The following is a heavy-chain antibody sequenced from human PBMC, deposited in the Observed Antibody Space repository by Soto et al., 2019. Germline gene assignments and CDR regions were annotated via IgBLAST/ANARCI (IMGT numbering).Heavy chain of an antibody. J-gene: IGHJ3*02. Sequence: GASVKVSCKASGGTFSSYAISWVRQAPGQGLEWMGGIIPIFGTANYAQKFQGRVTITADESTSTAYMELSSLRSEDTAVYYCARATMRGLRPGAFDIWGQGTMVTVSS. V-gene: IGHV1-69*13. D-gene: IGHD3-22*01. CDR2: IIPIFGTA. CDR3: ARATMRGLRPGAFDI. CDR1: GGTFSSYA.